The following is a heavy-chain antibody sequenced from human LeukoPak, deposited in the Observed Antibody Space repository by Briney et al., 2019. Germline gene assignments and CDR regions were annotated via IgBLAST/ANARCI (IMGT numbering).Heavy chain of an antibody. CDR3: ARDFLPYYYGPFDY. CDR2: ISYDGSNK. J-gene: IGHJ4*02. Sequence: PGGSLRLSCAASGFTFSSYGMHWVRQAPGKGLEWVAVISYDGSNKYYADSVKGRFTISRDNSKNTLYLQMNSLRAEDTAVYYCARDFLPYYYGPFDYWGQGTLVTVSS. CDR1: GFTFSSYG. D-gene: IGHD3-10*01. V-gene: IGHV3-30*03.